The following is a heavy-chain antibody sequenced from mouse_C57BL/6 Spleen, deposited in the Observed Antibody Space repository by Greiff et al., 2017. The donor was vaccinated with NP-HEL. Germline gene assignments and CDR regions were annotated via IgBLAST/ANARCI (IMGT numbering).Heavy chain of an antibody. Sequence: EVKLVESGGDLVKPGGSLKLSCAASGFTFSSYGMSWVRQTPDKRLEWVATISSGGSYTYYPDSVKGRFTISRDNAKNTLYLQMSSLKSEDTAMYYCARQLGSYDYAMDDWGQGTSVTVSS. J-gene: IGHJ4*01. D-gene: IGHD1-1*02. V-gene: IGHV5-6*01. CDR1: GFTFSSYG. CDR3: ARQLGSYDYAMDD. CDR2: ISSGGSYT.